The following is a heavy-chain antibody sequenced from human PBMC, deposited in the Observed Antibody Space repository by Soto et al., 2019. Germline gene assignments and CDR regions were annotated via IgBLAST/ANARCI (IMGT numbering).Heavy chain of an antibody. CDR3: ARDFFPNTSPPGWFDP. CDR2: IYYSGST. CDR1: GGSISSYY. V-gene: IGHV4-59*01. J-gene: IGHJ5*02. D-gene: IGHD2-2*01. Sequence: SETLSLTCTVSGGSISSYYWSWIRQPPGKGLEWIGYIYYSGSTNYNPSLKSRVTISVDTSKNQFSLKLSSVTAADTAVYYCARDFFPNTSPPGWFDPWGQGTLVTVSS.